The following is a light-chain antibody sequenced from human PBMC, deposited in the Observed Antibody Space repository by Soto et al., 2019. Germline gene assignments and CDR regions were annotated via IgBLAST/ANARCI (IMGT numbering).Light chain of an antibody. V-gene: IGLV2-14*01. J-gene: IGLJ1*01. CDR2: EVS. CDR1: SSDVGGYDF. CDR3: SSYTSSASYV. Sequence: QSALTQPASVSGSPEQSITISCTGTSSDVGGYDFVSWYQHHPGKAPKLIIYEVSNRPSGVSNRFSGSKSGNTASLTISGLQADDEADYFCSSYTSSASYVFGTGTKVTVL.